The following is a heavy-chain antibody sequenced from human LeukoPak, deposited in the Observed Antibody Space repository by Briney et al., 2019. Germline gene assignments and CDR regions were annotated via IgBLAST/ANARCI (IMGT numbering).Heavy chain of an antibody. CDR3: AKSSGGGGHDS. CDR1: GYSIGSGHY. Sequence: SETLSLTCTVSGYSIGSGHYWAWTRQPPGKGLEIGCVYHSGTYYKSSLTSRVTISMDTSKNQFSLKLTSVTAADSAFYYCAKSSGGGGHDSWGQGTLVTVSS. V-gene: IGHV4-38-2*02. J-gene: IGHJ5*01. CDR2: VYHSGT. D-gene: IGHD6-25*01.